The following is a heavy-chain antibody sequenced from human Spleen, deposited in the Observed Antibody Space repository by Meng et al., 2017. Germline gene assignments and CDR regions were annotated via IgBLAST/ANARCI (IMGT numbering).Heavy chain of an antibody. J-gene: IGHJ4*02. CDR2: IYHIGST. Sequence: GSLRLSCAVYGGSFSGYYWSWIRQPPGKGREWIGYIYHIGSTNYNPSLKSRVTISVDMSKNQFSLKLSSVTAADTAVYYCARTDRYSSTWSDYWGQGTPVTVSS. CDR1: GGSFSGYY. D-gene: IGHD6-13*01. CDR3: ARTDRYSSTWSDY. V-gene: IGHV4-59*01.